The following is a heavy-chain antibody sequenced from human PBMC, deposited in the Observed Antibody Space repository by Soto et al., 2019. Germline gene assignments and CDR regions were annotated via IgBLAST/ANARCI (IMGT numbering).Heavy chain of an antibody. V-gene: IGHV4-4*07. J-gene: IGHJ5*02. CDR2: IFSSGST. CDR3: ARDQGVVVTADNWFDP. D-gene: IGHD2-21*02. CDR1: GGSITDYS. Sequence: PSETLSLTCTVPGGSITDYSWVWIRQPAGKGLEWIGRIFSSGSTNYNPSLKGRITMSLDTSKNQFSLKSNSATATDTAVYFCARDQGVVVTADNWFDPWGQGILVTVSS.